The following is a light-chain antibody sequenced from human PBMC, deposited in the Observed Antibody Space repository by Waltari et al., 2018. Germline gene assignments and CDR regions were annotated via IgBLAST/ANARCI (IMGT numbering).Light chain of an antibody. J-gene: IGKJ4*01. CDR1: QSIVIY. Sequence: EIVLTQSPATLSLSPGERATLSCRASQSIVIYLAWYQQKPGQAPRLLIYDASSRATGIPARFSGSGSGTDFTLTISSLEPEDFAVYYCQQRSKWPLTFGGGTKVENK. CDR3: QQRSKWPLT. CDR2: DAS. V-gene: IGKV3-11*01.